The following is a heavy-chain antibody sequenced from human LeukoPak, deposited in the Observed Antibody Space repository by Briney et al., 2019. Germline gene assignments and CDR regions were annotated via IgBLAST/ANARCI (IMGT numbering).Heavy chain of an antibody. CDR3: TRELVSSGTGYFDL. CDR1: GFTFGTFG. V-gene: IGHV3-23*01. J-gene: IGHJ2*01. Sequence: TGGSLRLSCEASGFTFGTFGMAWVRQSPGKGLQWVSGITGSSTWTYYAASVKGRLTVSRDNSQSTLHLQMNSLRADDTAVYYCTRELVSSGTGYFDLWGRGTLVTVSS. CDR2: ITGSSTWT. D-gene: IGHD3-10*01.